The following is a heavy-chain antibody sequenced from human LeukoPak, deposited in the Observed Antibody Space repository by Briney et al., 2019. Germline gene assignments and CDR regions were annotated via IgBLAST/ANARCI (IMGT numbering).Heavy chain of an antibody. V-gene: IGHV4-59*11. J-gene: IGHJ3*02. Sequence: SETLSLTCAVSDDSFSSHYWTWIRQPPGKGLEWNGYISYIGGTNYNPSLKSRVTISIDTSKNQFSLKLRSVTAADTAVYYCARDLVTVTKGFDIWGQGTMVSVSS. CDR3: ARDLVTVTKGFDI. CDR2: ISYIGGT. D-gene: IGHD4-17*01. CDR1: DDSFSSHY.